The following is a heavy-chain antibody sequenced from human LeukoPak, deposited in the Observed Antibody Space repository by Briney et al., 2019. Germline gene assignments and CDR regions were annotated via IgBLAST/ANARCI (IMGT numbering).Heavy chain of an antibody. J-gene: IGHJ4*02. V-gene: IGHV7-4-1*02. CDR1: GYTFTSYA. D-gene: IGHD3-10*02. Sequence: ASVKVSCKASGYTFTSYAMNWVRQAPGQGLEWMGWINTNTGNPTYAQGFTGRFVFSLDTSVSTAYLQISSLKAEDTAVYYCATDTMFGELLPVDYWGQGTLVTISS. CDR2: INTNTGNP. CDR3: ATDTMFGELLPVDY.